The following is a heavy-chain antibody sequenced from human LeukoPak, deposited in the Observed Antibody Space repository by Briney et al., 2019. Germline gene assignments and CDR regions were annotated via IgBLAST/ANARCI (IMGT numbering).Heavy chain of an antibody. CDR2: IRYDGSNT. CDR3: AKDSRNYFSPDY. J-gene: IGHJ4*02. D-gene: IGHD1-7*01. V-gene: IGHV3-30*02. Sequence: GGALRLSCAASGFTFSSYGMHWVRPAPGPGVGWVAFIRYDGSNTYYADSVKGRFTISRDNSKNSLYLQMKSLRAEDTAVYYCAKDSRNYFSPDYWGQGTLVTVSS. CDR1: GFTFSSYG.